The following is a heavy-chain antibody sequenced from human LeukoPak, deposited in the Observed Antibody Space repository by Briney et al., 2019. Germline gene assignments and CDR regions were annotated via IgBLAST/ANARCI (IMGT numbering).Heavy chain of an antibody. Sequence: SQTLSLTCTVSGGSISSDNYSWSWIRQPAGKGLEWIGRVYTSGSTNYNPSLKSRVTISVDTSKNQFSLKLSSVTAADTAVYYCAREAYCGGDCYSGFDYWGQGTLVTVSS. V-gene: IGHV4-61*02. CDR1: GGSISSDNYS. J-gene: IGHJ4*02. CDR2: VYTSGST. CDR3: AREAYCGGDCYSGFDY. D-gene: IGHD2-21*02.